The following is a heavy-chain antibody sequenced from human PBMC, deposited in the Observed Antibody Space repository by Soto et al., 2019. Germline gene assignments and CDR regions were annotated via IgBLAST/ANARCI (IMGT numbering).Heavy chain of an antibody. CDR3: TRPHYDSSGSPGY. CDR2: IRSKANSYAT. D-gene: IGHD3-22*01. J-gene: IGHJ4*02. CDR1: GFTFSGSA. V-gene: IGHV3-73*01. Sequence: PGGSLRRSCAASGFTFSGSAMHWVRQASGKGLEWVGRIRSKANSYATAYAASVKGRFTISRDDSKNTAYLQMNSLKTEDTAVYYCTRPHYDSSGSPGYWGQGTLVTAPQ.